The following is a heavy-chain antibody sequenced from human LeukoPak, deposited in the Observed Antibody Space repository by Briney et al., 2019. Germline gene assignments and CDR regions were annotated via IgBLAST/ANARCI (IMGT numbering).Heavy chain of an antibody. D-gene: IGHD3-16*02. CDR1: GYTFTSYG. CDR2: ISAYNGNT. V-gene: IGHV1-18*01. Sequence: GASVKVSCKASGYTFTSYGISWVRQAPGQGLEWMGWISAYNGNTNYAQKLQGRVTMTTDTSTSTAYMELRSLRSDDTAVYYCARVYDYVWGSYRYSSWFDPWGQGTLVTVSS. J-gene: IGHJ5*02. CDR3: ARVYDYVWGSYRYSSWFDP.